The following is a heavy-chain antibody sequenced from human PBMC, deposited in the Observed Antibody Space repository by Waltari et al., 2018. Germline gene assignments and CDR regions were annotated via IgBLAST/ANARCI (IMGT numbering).Heavy chain of an antibody. Sequence: QLVESGGGLVQPGGSLRLSCVVSGFTFRSYWMGWGRQTPGKGLEWLANIKPDGTEEYYVDYVKGRFTISRDNAKNSLYLQMNSLRAEDTAVYYCARDDGIRTVDYWGQGTLVTVSS. D-gene: IGHD1-20*01. CDR3: ARDDGIRTVDY. V-gene: IGHV3-7*01. CDR1: GFTFRSYW. J-gene: IGHJ4*02. CDR2: IKPDGTEE.